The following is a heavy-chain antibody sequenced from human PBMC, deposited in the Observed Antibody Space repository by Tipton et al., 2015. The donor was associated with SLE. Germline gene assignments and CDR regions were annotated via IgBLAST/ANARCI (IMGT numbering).Heavy chain of an antibody. CDR2: INYSGSN. D-gene: IGHD3-3*01. CDR1: GGSISSSSYY. V-gene: IGHV4-39*07. Sequence: TLSLTCTVSGGSISSSSYYWGWIRQPPGKGLEWLGRINYSGSNYYNPSLKSRVTISVDTSKNHFSLKLSSVTAADTAVYYCARAEVTIFGVVEAGFYYMDVWGKGPTLTVSS. J-gene: IGHJ6*03. CDR3: ARAEVTIFGVVEAGFYYMDV.